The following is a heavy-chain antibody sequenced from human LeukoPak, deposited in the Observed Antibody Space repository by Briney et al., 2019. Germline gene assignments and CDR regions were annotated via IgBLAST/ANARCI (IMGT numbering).Heavy chain of an antibody. CDR1: GFTFSSYP. J-gene: IGHJ4*02. V-gene: IGHV3-48*01. CDR2: ISSSSSTI. CDR3: ARVSGYYFDY. Sequence: PGKSLRLSCAASGFTFSSYPMNWVRQAPGKGLEWVSYISSSSSTIYYADSVKGRFTISRDNAKNSLYLQMNSLRAEDTAVYYCARVSGYYFDYWGQGTLVTVSS. D-gene: IGHD3-22*01.